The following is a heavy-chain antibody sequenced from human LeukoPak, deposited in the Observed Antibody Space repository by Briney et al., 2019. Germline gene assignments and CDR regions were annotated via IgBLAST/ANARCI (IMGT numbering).Heavy chain of an antibody. V-gene: IGHV1-69*06. CDR3: ARVGNYGDYHFDY. D-gene: IGHD4-17*01. J-gene: IGHJ4*02. CDR2: IIPIFGTA. Sequence: ASVTVSCTASGGTFSSYAISWVRQAPGQGLEWMGGIIPIFGTANYAQKFQGRVTITADKSTSTAYMELSSLRSEDTAVYYCARVGNYGDYHFDYWGQGTLVTVSS. CDR1: GGTFSSYA.